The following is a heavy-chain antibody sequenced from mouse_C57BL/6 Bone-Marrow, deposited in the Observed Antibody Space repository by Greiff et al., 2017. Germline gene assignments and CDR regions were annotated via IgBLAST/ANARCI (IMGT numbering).Heavy chain of an antibody. CDR3: ARGPIYYDYDDWYFDV. CDR2: INPNNGGT. CDR1: GYTFTDYN. Sequence: EVQLQQSGPELVKPGASVKIPCKASGYTFTDYNMDWVKQSHGKSLEWIGDINPNNGGTIYNQKFKGKATLTVDKYSSTAYMELRSLTSEDTAVYYCARGPIYYDYDDWYFDVWGTGTTVTVSS. V-gene: IGHV1-18*01. D-gene: IGHD2-4*01. J-gene: IGHJ1*03.